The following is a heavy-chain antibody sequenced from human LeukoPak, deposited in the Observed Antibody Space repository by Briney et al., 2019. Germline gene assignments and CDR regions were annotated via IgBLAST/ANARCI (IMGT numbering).Heavy chain of an antibody. CDR3: ARVAQHRYYFDSSDYRYYFDY. Sequence: ASVKVSCKASGYTFTSYDINWVRQATGQGLEWMGWMNPNSGNTGYAQKFQGRVTITRNTSISTAYMELSSLRSEDTAVYYCARVAQHRYYFDSSDYRYYFDYWGQGTLVTVSS. CDR1: GYTFTSYD. V-gene: IGHV1-8*03. J-gene: IGHJ4*02. CDR2: MNPNSGNT. D-gene: IGHD3-22*01.